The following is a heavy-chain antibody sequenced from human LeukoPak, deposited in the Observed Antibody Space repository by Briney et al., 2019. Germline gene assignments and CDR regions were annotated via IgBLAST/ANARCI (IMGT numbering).Heavy chain of an antibody. J-gene: IGHJ4*02. Sequence: NASETLSLTCTVSGYSSSSGYYWGWIRQPPGKGLEWIGSIYHSGSTHYNPSLKSRVTISVDTSRNQFSLKLRSVTAADTAVYFCARDVTSRGYFDYWGQGSPVTVSS. V-gene: IGHV4-38-2*02. CDR1: GYSSSSGYY. CDR3: ARDVTSRGYFDY. D-gene: IGHD1-14*01. CDR2: IYHSGST.